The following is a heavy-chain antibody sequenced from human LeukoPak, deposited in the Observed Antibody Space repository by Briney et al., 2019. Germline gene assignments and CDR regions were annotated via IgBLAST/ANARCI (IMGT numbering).Heavy chain of an antibody. D-gene: IGHD6-19*01. CDR2: TYFRSKWYH. Sequence: SQTLSLTCAISGDSLSSNTAAWNWISQSPSRGLEWLGRTYFRSKWYHDYAVSVESRITLNPDTSKNQFSLQLNSVTPEDTAVYSCARARHNIHNGWAWYFDLWGRGNLVTVSS. V-gene: IGHV6-1*01. CDR1: GDSLSSNTAA. CDR3: ARARHNIHNGWAWYFDL. J-gene: IGHJ2*01.